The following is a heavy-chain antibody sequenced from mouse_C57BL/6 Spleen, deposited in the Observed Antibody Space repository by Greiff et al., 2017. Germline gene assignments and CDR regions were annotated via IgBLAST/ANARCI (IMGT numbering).Heavy chain of an antibody. V-gene: IGHV1-52*01. CDR1: GYTFTSYW. CDR2: IDPSDSET. J-gene: IGHJ4*01. CDR3: ARGYGNYAMDY. Sequence: QVQLQQPGAELVRPGSSVKLSCKASGYTFTSYWMHWVKQRPIQGLEWIGNIDPSDSETHYNQKFKDKATLTVDKSSSTAYMQLSSLTSEDSAVYYCARGYGNYAMDYWGQGTSVTVSS. D-gene: IGHD2-10*02.